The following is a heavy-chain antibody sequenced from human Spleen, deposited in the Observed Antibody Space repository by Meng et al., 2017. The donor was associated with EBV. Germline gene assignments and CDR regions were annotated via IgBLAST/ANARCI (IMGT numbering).Heavy chain of an antibody. D-gene: IGHD3-3*02. CDR1: GFTFSSYW. Sequence: EVDAVESGGALLQPGGSLRISCAASGFTFSSYWMHWVRQAPGKGLEWISHINEDGRTTTYADSVKGRFTISRDNTKNTLYLQMNSLRVEDTAMYFCSRDLAGPYDDWGQGTLVTVSS. V-gene: IGHV3-74*01. CDR3: SRDLAGPYDD. J-gene: IGHJ4*02. CDR2: INEDGRTT.